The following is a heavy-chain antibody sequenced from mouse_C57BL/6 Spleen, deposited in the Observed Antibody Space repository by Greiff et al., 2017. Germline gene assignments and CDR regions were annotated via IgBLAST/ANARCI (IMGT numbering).Heavy chain of an antibody. J-gene: IGHJ4*01. CDR1: GFTFSDYG. CDR2: ISSGSSTI. D-gene: IGHD2-4*01. V-gene: IGHV5-17*01. Sequence: EVKVVESGGGLVKPGGSLKLSCAASGFTFSDYGMHWVRQAPEKGLEWVAYISSGSSTIYYADTVKGRFTISIDNAKNTLFLQMTSLRSEDTAMYYCARFDYDGEDYSMDYWGQGTSVTVSS. CDR3: ARFDYDGEDYSMDY.